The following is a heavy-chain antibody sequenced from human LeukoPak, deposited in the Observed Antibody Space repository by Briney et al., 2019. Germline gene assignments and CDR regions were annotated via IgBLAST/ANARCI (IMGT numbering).Heavy chain of an antibody. CDR2: IYYSGST. D-gene: IGHD2-2*01. Sequence: KPSEILSLTCTVSGGSISSSSYYWGWIRQPPGKGLEWIGSIYYSGSTYYNPSLKSRVTISVDTSKNQFSLKLSSVTAADTAVYYCARHLGDVVVVPAAKNWFDPWGQGTLVTVSS. CDR3: ARHLGDVVVVPAAKNWFDP. J-gene: IGHJ5*02. CDR1: GGSISSSSYY. V-gene: IGHV4-39*01.